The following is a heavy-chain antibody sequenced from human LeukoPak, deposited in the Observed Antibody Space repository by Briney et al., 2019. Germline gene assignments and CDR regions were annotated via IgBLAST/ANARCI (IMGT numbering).Heavy chain of an antibody. V-gene: IGHV1-18*01. CDR3: ARHSVRDNNWFDP. CDR1: CYSFISYG. Sequence: ASVKVSCKASCYSFISYGISWVRQAPGQGLEWMGWISTYNGNTNYAQKLQGRVTMTTDTTTSTAYMELRSLRSDDTAVYYCARHSVRDNNWFDPWGQGTLVTVSS. D-gene: IGHD2-15*01. J-gene: IGHJ5*02. CDR2: ISTYNGNT.